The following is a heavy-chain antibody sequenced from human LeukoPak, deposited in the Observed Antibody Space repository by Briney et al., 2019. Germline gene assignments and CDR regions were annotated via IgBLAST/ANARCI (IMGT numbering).Heavy chain of an antibody. V-gene: IGHV3-48*01. Sequence: GGSLRLSCAASEFTFSSYSMNWVRQAPGRGLEWVSYISSSGNAIYYAESVKGRFTISRDNARNSLYLQMDSLRVEDTAVYYCARAPLEIVGIDYWGQGTLVTVSS. D-gene: IGHD1-26*01. CDR3: ARAPLEIVGIDY. CDR1: EFTFSSYS. CDR2: ISSSGNAI. J-gene: IGHJ4*02.